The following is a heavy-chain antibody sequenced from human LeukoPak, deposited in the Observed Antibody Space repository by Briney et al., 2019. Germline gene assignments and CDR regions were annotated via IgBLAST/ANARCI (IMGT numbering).Heavy chain of an antibody. V-gene: IGHV3-23*01. CDR3: ARGHTNNSGRDY. CDR2: ISGSGGST. J-gene: IGHJ4*02. Sequence: GGSQRLSCAASGFTFSSYAMSWVRQAPGKGLEWVSAISGSGGSTYYADSVKGRFSISRDNSKNTLYLQMNSLRAEDTAVYYCARGHTNNSGRDYWGQGTLVTVSS. CDR1: GFTFSSYA. D-gene: IGHD7-27*01.